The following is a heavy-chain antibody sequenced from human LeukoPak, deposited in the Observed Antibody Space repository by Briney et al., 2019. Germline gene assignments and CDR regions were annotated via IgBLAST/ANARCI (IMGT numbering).Heavy chain of an antibody. CDR3: ATDLRYCSSTSRYPPYYYYGMDV. CDR2: FDPEDGET. CDR1: GYTLTELS. V-gene: IGHV1-24*01. Sequence: ASVKVSCKVSGYTLTELSMHWVRQAPGKGLEWMGGFDPEDGETIYAQKFQGRVTMTEDTSTDTAYMELSSLRSEDTAVYYCATDLRYCSSTSRYPPYYYYGMDVWGQGTTVTVFS. J-gene: IGHJ6*02. D-gene: IGHD2-2*01.